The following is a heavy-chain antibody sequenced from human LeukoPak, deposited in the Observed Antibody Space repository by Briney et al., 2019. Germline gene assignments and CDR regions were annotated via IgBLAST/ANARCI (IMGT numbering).Heavy chain of an antibody. CDR1: GFTFCDYY. CDR2: ISSSGSTI. Sequence: AGGSLRLSCAASGFTFCDYYMSWIRQAPGKGLEWVSYISSSGSTIYYADSVKGRFTISRDNAKNSLYLQMNSLRAEDTAVYYCARVYSSSWYGREDYFDYWGQGTLVTVSS. J-gene: IGHJ4*02. CDR3: ARVYSSSWYGREDYFDY. V-gene: IGHV3-11*04. D-gene: IGHD6-13*01.